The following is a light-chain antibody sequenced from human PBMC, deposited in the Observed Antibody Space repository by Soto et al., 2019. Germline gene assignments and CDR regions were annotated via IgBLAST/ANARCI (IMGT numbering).Light chain of an antibody. CDR3: SSYTSSSTLDV. CDR2: DVD. J-gene: IGLJ1*01. V-gene: IGLV2-11*01. CDR1: SSDVGGYNY. Sequence: QSALTQPRSVSGSPGQSVTISCTGTSSDVGGYNYVSWYQHHPGKAPKLMIYDVDKRPSGVPGRFSGSKSGNTASLTISGLQAEDEADYYCSSYTSSSTLDVFGTGTKVTVL.